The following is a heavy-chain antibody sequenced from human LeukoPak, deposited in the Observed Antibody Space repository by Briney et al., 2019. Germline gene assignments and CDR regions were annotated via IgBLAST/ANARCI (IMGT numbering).Heavy chain of an antibody. CDR3: AKDRTAYYDYVWGSSDY. Sequence: GRSLRLSCAASGFTFSGYGMHWVRQAPGNGLEWVAVIWNDGSNKYYADSVKGRFTISRDNSKNTLYLQMNSLRAEDTAVYYCAKDRTAYYDYVWGSSDYWGQGTLVTVSS. CDR1: GFTFSGYG. D-gene: IGHD3-16*01. CDR2: IWNDGSNK. V-gene: IGHV3-33*06. J-gene: IGHJ4*02.